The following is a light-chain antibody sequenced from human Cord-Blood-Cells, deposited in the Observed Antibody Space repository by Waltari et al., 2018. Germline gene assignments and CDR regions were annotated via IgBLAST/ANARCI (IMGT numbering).Light chain of an antibody. V-gene: IGLV2-14*01. J-gene: IGLJ3*02. Sequence: QSALTQPASVSGSPGQSITISCTGTSSDVGGYNYVSWYQQQPGKAPKLMIYAVSKRTSGVSSRFSGSKSGNTASLTISGLQAEDEADYYCSSYTSSSTWVFGGGTKLTVL. CDR2: AVS. CDR3: SSYTSSSTWV. CDR1: SSDVGGYNY.